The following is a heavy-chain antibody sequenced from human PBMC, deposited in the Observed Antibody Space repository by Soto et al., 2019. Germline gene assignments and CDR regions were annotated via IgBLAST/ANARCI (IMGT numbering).Heavy chain of an antibody. CDR3: ARVPSP. CDR1: GGSISSGGYS. V-gene: IGHV4-30-2*01. Sequence: QLQLQESGSGLVKPSQTLSLTCAVSGGSISSGGYSWSWIRQPPGKGLEWIGYIYQSGSTYYSPSLTSRLTRSVARSKNQFSLKLSSVTAADTAVYYCARVPSPWGQGTLVTVSS. J-gene: IGHJ5*02. CDR2: IYQSGST.